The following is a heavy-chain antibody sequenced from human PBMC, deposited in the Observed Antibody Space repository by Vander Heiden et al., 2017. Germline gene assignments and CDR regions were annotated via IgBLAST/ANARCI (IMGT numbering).Heavy chain of an antibody. CDR2: IYYSGST. J-gene: IGHJ6*02. Sequence: QLQLQESGPGLVNPSETLSLTCTVSGGPISSSNDYWAWIRQPPGKGREWIGSIYYSGSTYYNPALKSRVTMSIDTSRKQFSLKLSSVTAADTAVYFCARDPKQSSSWDYYYYGRDVGGQVNTVTVSS. D-gene: IGHD6-13*01. CDR1: GGPISSSNDY. CDR3: ARDPKQSSSWDYYYYGRDV. V-gene: IGHV4-39*02.